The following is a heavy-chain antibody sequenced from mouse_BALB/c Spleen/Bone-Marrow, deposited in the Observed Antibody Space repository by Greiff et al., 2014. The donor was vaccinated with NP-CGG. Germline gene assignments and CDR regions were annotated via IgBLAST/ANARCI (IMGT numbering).Heavy chain of an antibody. CDR1: GFNIKDTY. D-gene: IGHD2-4*01. Sequence: VPLQQSGAELVKPGASVKLSCTASGFNIKDTYMHWGKQRPEQGLEGIGRIDPANGNTKYDPKFQGKATITADTSSNTAYLQLSSLTSEDTAVYYCARFPYDYGGGDYWGQGTTLTVSS. CDR3: ARFPYDYGGGDY. V-gene: IGHV14-3*02. J-gene: IGHJ2*01. CDR2: IDPANGNT.